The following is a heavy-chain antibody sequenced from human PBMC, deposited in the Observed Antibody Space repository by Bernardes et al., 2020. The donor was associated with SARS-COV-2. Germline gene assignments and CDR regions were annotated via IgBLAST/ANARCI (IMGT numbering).Heavy chain of an antibody. CDR3: ATYSGHDPGSYYYDYGLDV. Sequence: VEALFLSCAAPAFIVSSRYMSWVRQAPGTGLEWVSVIYSGGSANYADSVEGRFTISRDYSKNTLYLQMNSLRVEDTALYYCATYSGHDPGSYYYDYGLDVWGQGTTVTVSS. CDR2: IYSGGSA. V-gene: IGHV3-53*01. J-gene: IGHJ6*02. CDR1: AFIVSSRY. D-gene: IGHD5-12*01.